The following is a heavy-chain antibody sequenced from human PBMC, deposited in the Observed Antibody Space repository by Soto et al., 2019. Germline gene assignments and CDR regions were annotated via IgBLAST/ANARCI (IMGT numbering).Heavy chain of an antibody. V-gene: IGHV3-48*02. D-gene: IGHD2-8*01. CDR3: ARDNGMAGSFDP. Sequence: GGSLRLSCAASGFAFSTYSMNWVRRAPGKGLEWVSYISFSSTTIFYADSVRGRFTISRDNAKNSLYLQMNTLRDEDTAVYYCARDNGMAGSFDPWGQGTLVTVSS. CDR1: GFAFSTYS. CDR2: ISFSSTTI. J-gene: IGHJ5*02.